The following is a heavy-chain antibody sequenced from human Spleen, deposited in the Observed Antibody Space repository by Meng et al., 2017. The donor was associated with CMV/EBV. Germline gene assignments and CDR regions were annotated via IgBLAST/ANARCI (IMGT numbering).Heavy chain of an antibody. CDR1: GFTVSSNY. CDR2: IYSGGST. D-gene: IGHD1-26*01. J-gene: IGHJ4*02. CDR3: AKDLGDVGGVGATTLDY. Sequence: GESLKISCAASGFTVSSNYMSWVRQAPGKGLEWVSVIYSGGSTYYADSVKGRFTISRDNSKNTLYLQMNSLRAEDTAVYYCAKDLGDVGGVGATTLDYWGQGTLVTVSS. V-gene: IGHV3-53*01.